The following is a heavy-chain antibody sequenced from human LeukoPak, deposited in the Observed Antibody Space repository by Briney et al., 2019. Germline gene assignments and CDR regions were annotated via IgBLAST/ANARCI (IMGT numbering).Heavy chain of an antibody. CDR2: INPNSGGT. D-gene: IGHD4-11*01. V-gene: IGHV1-2*02. CDR1: GYTFTGHY. CDR3: ARASIRDYSLIPDYFDY. J-gene: IGHJ4*02. Sequence: ASVKVSCKASGYTFTGHYMHWVRQAPGQGLEWMGWINPNSGGTNYAQKFQGRVTMTRDTSISTAYMELSRLRSDDTAVYYCARASIRDYSLIPDYFDYWGQGTLVTVSS.